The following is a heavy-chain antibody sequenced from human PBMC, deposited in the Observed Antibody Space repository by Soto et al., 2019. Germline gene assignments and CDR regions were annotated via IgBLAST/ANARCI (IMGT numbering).Heavy chain of an antibody. CDR1: GFTFSSYA. V-gene: IGHV3-64*01. D-gene: IGHD4-17*01. Sequence: GGSLRLSCAASGFTFSSYAMHWVRQAPGKGLEYVSAISSNGGSTYYANSVKGRFTISRDNSKNTLYLQMGSLGAEDMAVYYCATNYGDYYYYGMDVWGQGTTVTVSS. J-gene: IGHJ6*02. CDR2: ISSNGGST. CDR3: ATNYGDYYYYGMDV.